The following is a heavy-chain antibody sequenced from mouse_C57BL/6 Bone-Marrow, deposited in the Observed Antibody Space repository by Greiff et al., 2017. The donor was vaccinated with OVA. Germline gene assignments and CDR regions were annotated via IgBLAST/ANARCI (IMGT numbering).Heavy chain of an antibody. CDR1: GYTFTSYG. CDR2: IYPRSGNT. Sequence: QVQLQQSGAELARPGASVKLSCKASGYTFTSYGISWVKQRPGQGLEWIGEIYPRSGNTYYNVKFKGKATLTAAKSSSTAYMELRSLTSEDSAVYFCARSLITYFDYWGQGTTLTVSS. V-gene: IGHV1-81*01. J-gene: IGHJ2*01. CDR3: ARSLITYFDY. D-gene: IGHD1-2*01.